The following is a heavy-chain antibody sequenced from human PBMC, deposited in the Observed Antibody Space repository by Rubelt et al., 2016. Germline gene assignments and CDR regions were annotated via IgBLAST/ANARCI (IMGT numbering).Heavy chain of an antibody. V-gene: IGHV4-34*09. D-gene: IGHD2/OR15-2a*01. CDR2: INHSGST. Sequence: QLQLQESGPGLLKPSETLSLTCAVYGGSFSGYYWSWIRQPPGKGLEWIGEINHSGSTNYNPSLKSRVTISVDTSKSQFSLKLSSVTAADTAVYYCARDSGSRIFDYWGQGTLVTVSS. J-gene: IGHJ4*02. CDR1: GGSFSGYY. CDR3: ARDSGSRIFDY.